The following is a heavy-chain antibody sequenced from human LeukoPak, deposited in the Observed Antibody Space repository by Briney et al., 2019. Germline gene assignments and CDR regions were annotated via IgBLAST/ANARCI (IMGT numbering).Heavy chain of an antibody. V-gene: IGHV3-21*04. CDR3: AKDGMQLWLREQFDY. CDR1: GFTFSSYS. J-gene: IGHJ4*02. D-gene: IGHD5-18*01. Sequence: PGGSLRLSCAASGFTFSSYSMNWVRQAPGKGLEWVSSISSSSSYIYYADSVKGRFTISRDNSNNTLYLQMNSLRAEDSAVYYCAKDGMQLWLREQFDYWGQGTLVTVSS. CDR2: ISSSSSYI.